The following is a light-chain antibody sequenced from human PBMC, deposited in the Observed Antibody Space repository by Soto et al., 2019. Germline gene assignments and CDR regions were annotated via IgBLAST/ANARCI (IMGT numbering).Light chain of an antibody. CDR2: WAS. V-gene: IGKV4-1*01. J-gene: IGKJ1*01. CDR1: QSVLYSANNNND. CDR3: QHYFANYWT. Sequence: DIVMTQSPDSLAVSLGERATINCKSSQSVLYSANNNNDLGWFQQKPGQPPKLLIYWASIRESGVPDRFSGSGSGTDFTLTISSMQAEDVAVYYCQHYFANYWTFGQGTRVEVK.